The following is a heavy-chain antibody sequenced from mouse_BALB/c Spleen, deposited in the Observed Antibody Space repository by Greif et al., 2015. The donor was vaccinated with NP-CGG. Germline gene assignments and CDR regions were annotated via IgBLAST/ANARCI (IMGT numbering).Heavy chain of an antibody. CDR1: GYTFTSYW. CDR2: ISPSTGYT. J-gene: IGHJ2*01. CDR3: ARGRDGDY. V-gene: IGHV1-7*01. Sequence: VKLVEPRAERAKPGASVKMSCKASGYTFTSYWMHWVKQRPGQGLEWIGYISPSTGYTEYNQKFKDKATLTADKSSSADFMQLCSQASEDSGVYSCARGRDGDYWGQRTTLSVSS.